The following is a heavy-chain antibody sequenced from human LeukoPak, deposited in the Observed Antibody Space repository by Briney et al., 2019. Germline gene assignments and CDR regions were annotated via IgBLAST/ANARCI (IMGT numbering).Heavy chain of an antibody. Sequence: ASGKVSCKASGYTFTGYYMHWVRQAPGQGLEWMGWISPNSGGTNYAQKFQGRVTMTRDTSISTAYMELSRLRSDDTAVYYCARERREAATYRYWGQGTLVTVSS. D-gene: IGHD2-15*01. CDR3: ARERREAATYRY. V-gene: IGHV1-2*02. CDR2: ISPNSGGT. J-gene: IGHJ4*02. CDR1: GYTFTGYY.